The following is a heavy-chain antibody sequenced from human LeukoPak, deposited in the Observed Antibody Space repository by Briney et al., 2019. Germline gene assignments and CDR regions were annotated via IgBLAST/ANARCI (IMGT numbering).Heavy chain of an antibody. V-gene: IGHV1-69*05. CDR2: IIPIFGTA. D-gene: IGHD6-19*01. CDR3: AKARRENVAVVDY. CDR1: GGTFSSYA. Sequence: GASVKVSCKASGGTFSSYAISWVRQAPGQGLEWMGGIIPIFGTANYAQKFQGRVTITTDESTSTAYMELSSLRSEDTAVYYCAKARRENVAVVDYWGQGTLVTVSS. J-gene: IGHJ4*02.